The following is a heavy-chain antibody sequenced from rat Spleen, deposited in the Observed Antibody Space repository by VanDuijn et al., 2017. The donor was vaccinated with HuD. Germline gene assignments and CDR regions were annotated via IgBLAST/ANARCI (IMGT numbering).Heavy chain of an antibody. J-gene: IGHJ2*01. V-gene: IGHV5-58*01. CDR2: INPDGGNT. CDR3: ARALTTEGYYFEY. CDR1: GFTFSSYW. Sequence: EVQLVETGGDLVQPGRSLKLSCVASGFTFSSYWMYWIRQAPGKGLEWVSSINPDGGNTYYRDSVRGRFTISRDNAKNTQYLQMDSLRSEDTATYYCARALTTEGYYFEYGGQGVMVTVSS. D-gene: IGHD1-10*01.